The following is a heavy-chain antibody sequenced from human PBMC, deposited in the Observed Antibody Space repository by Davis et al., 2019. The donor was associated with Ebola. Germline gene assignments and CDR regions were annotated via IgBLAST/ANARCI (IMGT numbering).Heavy chain of an antibody. V-gene: IGHV1-18*04. CDR2: INPHNGNT. CDR3: ARAQFPTTSDH. Sequence: ASVKVSCKASGYTFTSYRITWVRQAPGQGLEWMGWINPHNGNTNYAQNVQGRVTMTTDTSTSTAYMEVGSLRSDDTAVYYCARAQFPTTSDHWGQGTLVTVSS. D-gene: IGHD1-1*01. J-gene: IGHJ4*02. CDR1: GYTFTSYR.